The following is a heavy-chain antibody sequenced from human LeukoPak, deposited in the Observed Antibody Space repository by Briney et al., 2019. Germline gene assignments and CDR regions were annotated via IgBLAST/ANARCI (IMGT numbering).Heavy chain of an antibody. CDR1: GYTFTDYF. Sequence: GASVKVSCKASGYTFTDYFIHWVRQAPGQGLEWMGWINPKNGDTKYAQSFQGRVTMTRDTSINTVYMELRRLRSDDTAVYYCTRDFTGPPPAKYSSSWGYWGQGTLVTVSS. D-gene: IGHD6-13*01. J-gene: IGHJ4*02. V-gene: IGHV1-2*02. CDR3: TRDFTGPPPAKYSSSWGY. CDR2: INPKNGDT.